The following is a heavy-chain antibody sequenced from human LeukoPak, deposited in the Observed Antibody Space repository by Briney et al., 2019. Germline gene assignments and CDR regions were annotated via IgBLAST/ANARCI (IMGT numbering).Heavy chain of an antibody. V-gene: IGHV3-74*03. J-gene: IGHJ4*02. CDR2: IKSDGGAT. CDR3: ARVGGRGSIGGDC. CDR1: GFTFSTYW. Sequence: GGSLRLSCAASGFTFSTYWMDWVRQAPGKGLGWVSRIKSDGGATTYAAFVKGRFTVSRDKAKTTLYLQMSSLRAADTDMYFCARVGGRGSIGGDCWGQGTLVTVSS. D-gene: IGHD3-10*01.